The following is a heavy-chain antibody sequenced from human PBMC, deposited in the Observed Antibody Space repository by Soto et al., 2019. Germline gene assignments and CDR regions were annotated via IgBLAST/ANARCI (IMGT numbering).Heavy chain of an antibody. CDR3: ARSYGSSWYGNYFDY. V-gene: IGHV1-69*13. J-gene: IGHJ4*02. CDR2: TIPIFGTA. Sequence: ASVNVSCKASGGTFSSYAISWVRQAPGQGLEWMGGTIPIFGTANYAQKFQGRVTITADESASTAYMELSSLRSEDTAVYYCARSYGSSWYGNYFDYWGQGTLVTVSS. CDR1: GGTFSSYA. D-gene: IGHD6-13*01.